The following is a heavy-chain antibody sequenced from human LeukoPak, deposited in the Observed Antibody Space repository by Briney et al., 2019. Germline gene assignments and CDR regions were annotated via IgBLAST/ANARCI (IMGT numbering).Heavy chain of an antibody. CDR2: IKSKTDGGTT. Sequence: GGSLRLSCAASGFTFSNAWMSWVRQAPGKGVEWVGRIKSKTDGGTTDYAAPVKGRFTISRDDSKNTLYLQMNSLKTEDTAVYYCTTDRYDILTGPWGQGTLVTVSS. CDR1: GFTFSNAW. V-gene: IGHV3-15*01. CDR3: TTDRYDILTGP. D-gene: IGHD3-9*01. J-gene: IGHJ5*02.